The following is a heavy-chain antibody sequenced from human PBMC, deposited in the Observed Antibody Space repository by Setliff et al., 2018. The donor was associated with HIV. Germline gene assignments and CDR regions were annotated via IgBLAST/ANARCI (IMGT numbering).Heavy chain of an antibody. CDR2: IYYSGST. CDR1: GGSISSYY. CDR3: ARGALGPTVTSYYYYYMDV. V-gene: IGHV4-59*01. J-gene: IGHJ6*03. D-gene: IGHD4-17*01. Sequence: PSETLSLTCTLSGGSISSYYWRWIRQPPGKGLEWIGYIYYSGSTNYNPSLKSRVTISVDTSKNQFSLKLSSVTAADTAVYYCARGALGPTVTSYYYYYMDVWGKGTTVTVSS.